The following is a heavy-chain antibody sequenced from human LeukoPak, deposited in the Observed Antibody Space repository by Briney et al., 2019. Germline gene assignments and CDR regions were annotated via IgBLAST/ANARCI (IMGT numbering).Heavy chain of an antibody. D-gene: IGHD4-17*01. CDR2: INPSGGST. J-gene: IGHJ4*02. CDR3: AREGPQNDYGDYESLYYFDY. Sequence: ASVKVSCKASGYIFTSYSMHWVRRAPGQGLEWMGIINPSGGSTSYAQKFQGRVTMTRDMSTSTAYMELSSLRSEDTAVYYCAREGPQNDYGDYESLYYFDYWGQGTLVTVSS. V-gene: IGHV1-46*01. CDR1: GYIFTSYS.